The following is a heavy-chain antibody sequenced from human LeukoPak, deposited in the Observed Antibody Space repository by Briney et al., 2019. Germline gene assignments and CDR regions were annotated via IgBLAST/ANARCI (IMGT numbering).Heavy chain of an antibody. CDR3: GALRFGEFFDY. CDR1: GFTFNKYN. CDR2: IYSGGST. D-gene: IGHD3-16*01. V-gene: IGHV3-53*01. J-gene: IGHJ4*02. Sequence: PGGSLRLSCAASGFTFNKYNMNWVRQAPGKGLEWVSVIYSGGSTYYADSVKGRFTISRDNSKNTLYLQMNSLRAEDTAVYYCGALRFGEFFDYWGQGTLVTVSS.